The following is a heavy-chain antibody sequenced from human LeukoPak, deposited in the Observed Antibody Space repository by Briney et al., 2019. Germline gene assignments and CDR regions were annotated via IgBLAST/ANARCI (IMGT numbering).Heavy chain of an antibody. CDR1: GGSISSYY. Sequence: SETLSLTCTVSGGSISSYYWSWIRQPAGKGLEWIGRIYSSGSTNYNPSLKSRVTISLDTSKNQFSLKLSSVTAADTALYYCARSGYSYGADSFDIWGQGTMVTVSS. CDR2: IYSSGST. V-gene: IGHV4-4*07. D-gene: IGHD5-18*01. CDR3: ARSGYSYGADSFDI. J-gene: IGHJ3*02.